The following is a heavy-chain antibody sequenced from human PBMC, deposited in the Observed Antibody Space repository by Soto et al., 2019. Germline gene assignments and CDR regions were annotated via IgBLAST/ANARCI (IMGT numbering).Heavy chain of an antibody. Sequence: SETLSLTCTVSGGSISSYYWSWIRQPPGKGLEWIGYIYYSGSTNYNPSLKSRVTISVDTSKNQFALKLSSVTAADTAVYYCARGYDFWSGRVGYYYGMDVWGQGTTVTVSS. V-gene: IGHV4-59*01. CDR3: ARGYDFWSGRVGYYYGMDV. D-gene: IGHD3-3*01. J-gene: IGHJ6*02. CDR1: GGSISSYY. CDR2: IYYSGST.